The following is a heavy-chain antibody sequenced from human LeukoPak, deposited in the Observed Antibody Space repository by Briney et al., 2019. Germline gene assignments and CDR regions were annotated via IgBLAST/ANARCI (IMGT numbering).Heavy chain of an antibody. D-gene: IGHD3-16*02. J-gene: IGHJ4*02. Sequence: KPSETLSLTCAVYGGSFSGYYWSWIRQPPGKGLEWIGEINHSGSTNYNPSLKSRVTISVDTSKNQFSLKLSSVTAADTAVYYCARSSYYDYVWGSYRPLDYWGQGTLVTVSS. CDR1: GGSFSGYY. CDR2: INHSGST. CDR3: ARSSYYDYVWGSYRPLDY. V-gene: IGHV4-34*01.